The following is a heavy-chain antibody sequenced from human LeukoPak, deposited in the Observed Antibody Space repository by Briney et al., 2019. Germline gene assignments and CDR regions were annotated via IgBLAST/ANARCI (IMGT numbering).Heavy chain of an antibody. V-gene: IGHV4-59*01. CDR3: ARVSGYDWESFYDY. Sequence: SETLSLTCTVSGGSISSFYWSWFSWSWIRQPPGKGLEWIGYIYYSGSTNYNPSLKSRVTISVDTSKNQFSLKLSSVTAADTAMYYCARVSGYDWESFYDYWGQGSLVTVSS. D-gene: IGHD5-12*01. J-gene: IGHJ4*02. CDR1: GGSISSFY. CDR2: IYYSGST.